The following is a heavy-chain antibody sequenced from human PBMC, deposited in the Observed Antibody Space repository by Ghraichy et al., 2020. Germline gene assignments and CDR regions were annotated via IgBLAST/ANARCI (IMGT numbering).Heavy chain of an antibody. CDR3: ARDSSSWSPFSEGFDP. D-gene: IGHD6-13*01. Sequence: ASVKVSCKASGYTFTSYGITWVRQAPGQGLEWMGWISANSGNTNYAQNLQGRVTMTTDTSTSTAYMELRSLRYDDTAEYFCARDSSSWSPFSEGFDPWGQGTLVTVSS. CDR1: GYTFTSYG. V-gene: IGHV1-18*01. CDR2: ISANSGNT. J-gene: IGHJ5*02.